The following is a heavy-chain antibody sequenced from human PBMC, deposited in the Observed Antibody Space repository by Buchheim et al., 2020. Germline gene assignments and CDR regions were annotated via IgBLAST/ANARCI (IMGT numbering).Heavy chain of an antibody. CDR3: GKDRGYSSRGGGGR. CDR1: GFTFSSYG. Sequence: QVQLVESGGGVVQPGRSLRLSCAASGFTFSSYGMHWVRQAPGKGLEWVAVISYDGSNKYYADSVKGRFTISRDNSKNTLYLKKNSRRAEDAVVYYGGKDRGYSSRGGGGRWGQGTL. V-gene: IGHV3-30*18. D-gene: IGHD6-13*01. J-gene: IGHJ4*02. CDR2: ISYDGSNK.